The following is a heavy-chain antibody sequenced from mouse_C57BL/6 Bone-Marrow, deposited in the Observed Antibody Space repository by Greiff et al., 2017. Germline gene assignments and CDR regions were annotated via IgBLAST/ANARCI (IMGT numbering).Heavy chain of an antibody. V-gene: IGHV14-4*01. CDR3: TTYGSSLWYFDV. D-gene: IGHD1-1*01. CDR1: GFNIKDDY. CDR2: LDPENGDT. J-gene: IGHJ1*03. Sequence: VQLQQSGAELVRPGASVKLSCTASGFNIKDDYMHWVKQRPEQGLEWIGWLDPENGDTEYASKFQGKATITADTSSNTAYLQLSSLTSEDTAVYYCTTYGSSLWYFDVWGTGTTVTVSS.